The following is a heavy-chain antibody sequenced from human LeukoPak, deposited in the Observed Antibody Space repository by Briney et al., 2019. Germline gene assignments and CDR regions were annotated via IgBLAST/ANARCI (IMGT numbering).Heavy chain of an antibody. CDR3: ARGLGSGSYRFFYYYYMDV. CDR1: GGSISSSSYY. CDR2: IYYSGST. V-gene: IGHV4-39*07. Sequence: SETLSLTCTVSGGSISSSSYYWGWIRQPPGKGLEWIGSIYYSGSTNYNPSLKSRVTISVDTSKNQFSLKLSSVTAADTAVYYCARGLGSGSYRFFYYYYMDVWGKGTTVTVSS. D-gene: IGHD3-10*01. J-gene: IGHJ6*03.